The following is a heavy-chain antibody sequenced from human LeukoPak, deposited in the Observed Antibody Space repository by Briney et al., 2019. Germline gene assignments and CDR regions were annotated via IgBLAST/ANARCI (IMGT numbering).Heavy chain of an antibody. J-gene: IGHJ3*02. Sequence: GGSLRLSCAASGFTFSNAWMSWVRQAPGKGLEWVCRIKSKTDGGTTDYAAPVKGRFTISRDDSKHTLYLQMNSLKTEDTAVYYCTTDYGDDAFDIWGQGTMVTVSS. D-gene: IGHD4-17*01. CDR3: TTDYGDDAFDI. CDR2: IKSKTDGGTT. CDR1: GFTFSNAW. V-gene: IGHV3-15*01.